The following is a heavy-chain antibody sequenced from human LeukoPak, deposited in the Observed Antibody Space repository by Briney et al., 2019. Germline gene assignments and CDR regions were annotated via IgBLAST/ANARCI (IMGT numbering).Heavy chain of an antibody. Sequence: GGSLRLSCAASGFTFSDAWMSWVRQAPGKGLEWIGRIKRKSDGETTDYAAPVKGRFTISRDDSKNTLYLQMNSLKIEDTAVYHCTDPTRQGPHYWGQGTLVTVSP. V-gene: IGHV3-15*01. CDR2: IKRKSDGETT. D-gene: IGHD1-14*01. CDR3: TDPTRQGPHY. J-gene: IGHJ4*02. CDR1: GFTFSDAW.